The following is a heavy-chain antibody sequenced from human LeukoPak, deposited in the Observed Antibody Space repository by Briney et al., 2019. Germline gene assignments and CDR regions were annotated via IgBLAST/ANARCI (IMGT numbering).Heavy chain of an antibody. Sequence: SETLSLTCTVSGASVSSYYWSWIRQPAGKGLEWIGRIYISGSTNYNPALKSRVTVSVDTSKNQFSLRLTSVTAADTAVYYCASGEFRHGLQVDYWGQGTLVAVSS. V-gene: IGHV4-4*07. J-gene: IGHJ4*02. CDR3: ASGEFRHGLQVDY. CDR1: GASVSSYY. D-gene: IGHD3/OR15-3a*01. CDR2: IYISGST.